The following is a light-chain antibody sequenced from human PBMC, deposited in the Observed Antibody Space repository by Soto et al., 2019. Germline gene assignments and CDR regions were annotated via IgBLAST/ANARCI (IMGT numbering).Light chain of an antibody. V-gene: IGKV3-20*01. CDR1: QSISSTY. J-gene: IGKJ5*01. Sequence: EIVLTQSPGTLSLSPGERAALSCRVSQSISSTYLAWYQQKPGQAPRLLIYGASSRATGIPDRFSGSGSGTDFTLTISRLEPEDFAVYYCQQYGSSPTFGQGTRLEIQ. CDR3: QQYGSSPT. CDR2: GAS.